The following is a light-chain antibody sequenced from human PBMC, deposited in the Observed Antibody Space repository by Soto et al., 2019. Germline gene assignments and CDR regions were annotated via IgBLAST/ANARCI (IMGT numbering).Light chain of an antibody. Sequence: VLSQSPGRVSLSPGERATLSCRASQSVPSTYFAWYQQKPGQPPRLLISGTSNRATGIPDRFSGSGSGTDFTLTISRLEPEDFAVYFCQQFGNSPWTFGQGTKVEIK. V-gene: IGKV3-20*01. J-gene: IGKJ1*01. CDR3: QQFGNSPWT. CDR2: GTS. CDR1: QSVPSTY.